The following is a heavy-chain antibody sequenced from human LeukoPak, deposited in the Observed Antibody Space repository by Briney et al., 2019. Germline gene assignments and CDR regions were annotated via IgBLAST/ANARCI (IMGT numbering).Heavy chain of an antibody. CDR3: ARHPTPHYYDSSGYLDDY. V-gene: IGHV4-59*08. CDR1: GGSISSYY. CDR2: IYYSGST. D-gene: IGHD3-22*01. J-gene: IGHJ4*02. Sequence: SETLSLTCTVSGGSISSYYWSWIRQPPGKGLEWIGYIYYSGSTNYNPSLKSRVTISVDTSKNQFSLKLSSVTAADTAVYYCARHPTPHYYDSSGYLDDYWGQGTLVTVSS.